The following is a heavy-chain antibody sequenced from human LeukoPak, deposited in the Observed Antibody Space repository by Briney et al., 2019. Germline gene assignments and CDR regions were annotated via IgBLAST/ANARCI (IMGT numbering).Heavy chain of an antibody. D-gene: IGHD3-10*01. CDR1: GDSVSNNSVA. CDR3: ARDMDYYGSGNYYNSRWFDP. CDR2: TYYRSKWYN. Sequence: PSQTLSLTCAISGDSVSNNSVAWNWIRHSPSRGLEWLGRTYYRSKWYNDYAVSVKGRITINPETAKNQFSLQLNSVTPEDTAVYYCARDMDYYGSGNYYNSRWFDPWGQGTLVTVSS. J-gene: IGHJ5*02. V-gene: IGHV6-1*01.